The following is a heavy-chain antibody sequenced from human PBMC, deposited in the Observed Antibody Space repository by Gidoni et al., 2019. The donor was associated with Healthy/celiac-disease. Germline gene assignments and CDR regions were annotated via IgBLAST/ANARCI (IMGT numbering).Heavy chain of an antibody. J-gene: IGHJ4*02. Sequence: QVKLQQWGAGLLKPSETLSFSGYYWSWIRQPPGKGLEWIGEINHSGSTNYNPSLKSRVTISVDTSKNQFSLKLSSVTAADTAVYYCARGKRLRYFDWLGGGFDYWGQGTLVTVSS. CDR3: ARGKRLRYFDWLGGGFDY. CDR1: SGYY. V-gene: IGHV4-34*01. CDR2: INHSGST. D-gene: IGHD3-9*01.